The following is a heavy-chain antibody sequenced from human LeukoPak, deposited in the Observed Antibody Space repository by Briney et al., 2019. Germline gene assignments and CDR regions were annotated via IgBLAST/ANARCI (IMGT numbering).Heavy chain of an antibody. J-gene: IGHJ4*02. CDR2: ISLSGTI. CDR1: GGSFSNYF. CDR3: ALSTTTVTTRTLDY. V-gene: IGHV4-34*01. D-gene: IGHD4-17*01. Sequence: SETLSLTCTVSGGSFSNYFWTWIRQPPGKGLEWIGEISLSGTIKYNPSLKSGVTISVDTSKNQFSLKLSTVTAADTAVYYCALSTTTVTTRTLDYWGQGALVIVSS.